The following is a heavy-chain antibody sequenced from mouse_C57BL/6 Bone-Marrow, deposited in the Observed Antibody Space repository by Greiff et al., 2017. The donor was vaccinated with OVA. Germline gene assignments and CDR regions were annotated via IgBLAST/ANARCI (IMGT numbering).Heavy chain of an antibody. J-gene: IGHJ3*01. CDR2: IYPRSGNT. CDR1: GYTFTSYG. CDR3: ASAGNYVWFAY. Sequence: QVQLQQSGAELARPGASVKLSCKASGYTFTSYGISWVKQRTGQGLEWIGEIYPRSGNTYYNEKFKGKATLTADKSSSTAYMELRSLTSEDSAVYFCASAGNYVWFAYWGQGTLVTVSA. D-gene: IGHD2-1*01. V-gene: IGHV1-81*01.